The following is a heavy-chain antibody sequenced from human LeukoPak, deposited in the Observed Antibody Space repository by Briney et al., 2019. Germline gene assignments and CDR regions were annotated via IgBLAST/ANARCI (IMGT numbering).Heavy chain of an antibody. CDR2: IYYSGST. CDR3: ARQRGYCSGGSCYGMLDY. J-gene: IGHJ4*02. D-gene: IGHD2-15*01. CDR1: GGSVSNSNYY. V-gene: IGHV4-39*01. Sequence: SETLSLTCTVSGGSVSNSNYYCGWVRQPPGKGLEWIGSIYYSGSTYYDPSLKSRVTISVDTSKNQFSLKLSSVTAADTAVYYCARQRGYCSGGSCYGMLDYWGQGTLVTVSS.